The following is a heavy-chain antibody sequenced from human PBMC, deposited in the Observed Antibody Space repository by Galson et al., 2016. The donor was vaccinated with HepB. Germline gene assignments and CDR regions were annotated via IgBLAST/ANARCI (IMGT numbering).Heavy chain of an antibody. D-gene: IGHD6-19*01. Sequence: SETLSLTCVVSGDSVSSPYWWTWVRQTTGRGLEWIGEVFHVGTTKYNPSFESRVSLSIAKSMNQFDRTLTSVTAADAAVYFCVRGYSSDRDHFDSGGPGTLVTVSS. V-gene: IGHV4/OR15-8*02. CDR3: VRGYSSDRDHFDS. CDR1: GDSVSSPYW. CDR2: VFHVGTT. J-gene: IGHJ4*01.